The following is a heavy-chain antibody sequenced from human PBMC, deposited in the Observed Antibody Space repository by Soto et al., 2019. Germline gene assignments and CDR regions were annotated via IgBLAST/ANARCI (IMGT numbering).Heavy chain of an antibody. CDR2: ISSSGGST. D-gene: IGHD3-22*01. CDR3: ARGVVITLYYFDY. Sequence: GGSLRLSCAASGFTFSSYAMSWVRQAPGKGLEWVSAISSSGGSTYYADSVKGRFTISRDNAKNTLYLQMNSLRAEDTAVYYCARGVVITLYYFDYWGQGTLVTVS. J-gene: IGHJ4*02. CDR1: GFTFSSYA. V-gene: IGHV3-23*01.